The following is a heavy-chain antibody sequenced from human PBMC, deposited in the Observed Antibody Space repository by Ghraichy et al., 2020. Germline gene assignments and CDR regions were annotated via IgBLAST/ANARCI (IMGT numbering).Heavy chain of an antibody. CDR3: VKGSVGNVVPAALLDY. CDR1: GFTFSSYA. D-gene: IGHD2-2*01. Sequence: GGSLRLSCSASGFTFSSYAMHWVRQAPGKGLEYVSAISSNGGSTYYADSVKGRFTISRDNSKNTLYLQMSSLRAEDTAVYYCVKGSVGNVVPAALLDYWGQGTLVTVSS. V-gene: IGHV3-64D*09. CDR2: ISSNGGST. J-gene: IGHJ4*02.